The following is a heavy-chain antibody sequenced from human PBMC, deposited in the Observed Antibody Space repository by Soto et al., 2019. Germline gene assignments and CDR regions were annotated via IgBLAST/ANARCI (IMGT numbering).Heavy chain of an antibody. CDR1: GGSISSGGYY. D-gene: IGHD2-2*01. CDR3: ARDRSVTAAPDDAFDI. CDR2: ISYSGNT. J-gene: IGHJ3*02. V-gene: IGHV4-31*11. Sequence: SETLSLTCAVSGGSISSGGYYWSWIRQHPGKGLEWIGYISYSGNTYYKPSLKTRLTISVDTSKNQFSLRLTSVTAADTGVYYCARDRSVTAAPDDAFDIWGQGTMVTVSS.